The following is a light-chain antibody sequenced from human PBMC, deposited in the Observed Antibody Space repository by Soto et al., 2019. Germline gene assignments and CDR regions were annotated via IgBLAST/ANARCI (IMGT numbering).Light chain of an antibody. CDR2: AAS. CDR3: QQSYSAPPYT. CDR1: QSISNY. V-gene: IGKV1-39*01. Sequence: DIQMTQSPSSLSASVGDRVTITCRASQSISNYLNWYQQKPGKAPKLLIYAASSLHGGVPSRFSGTGSGTDLTLTISSLQPEDFATYYCQQSYSAPPYTFGQGTKLDIK. J-gene: IGKJ2*01.